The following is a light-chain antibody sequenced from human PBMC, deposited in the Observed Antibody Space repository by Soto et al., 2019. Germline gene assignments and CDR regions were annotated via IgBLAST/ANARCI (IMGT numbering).Light chain of an antibody. CDR3: QQYGSSPWT. V-gene: IGKV3-20*01. Sequence: EIVLTQSPGTLSLSPGERATLSCRASQSVSSSYLAWYQQKPGQAPRPLIYGASSRAIGIPDRFSDSGSGTDFTLTISRLEPADFAVYYCQQYGSSPWTFGQGTKVAIK. CDR1: QSVSSSY. J-gene: IGKJ1*01. CDR2: GAS.